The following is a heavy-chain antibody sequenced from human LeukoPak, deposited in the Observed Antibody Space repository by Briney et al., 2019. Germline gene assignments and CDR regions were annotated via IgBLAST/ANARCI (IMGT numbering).Heavy chain of an antibody. J-gene: IGHJ3*02. CDR1: GFTFSSYS. D-gene: IGHD4-17*01. V-gene: IGHV3-21*01. Sequence: PGGSLRLSCAASGFTFSSYSMNWVRQAPGKGLEWVSSISSSSSYIYHADSVKGRFTISRDNAKNSLYLQMNSLRAEDTAVYYCARDNYGDHPDALDIWGQGTMVTVSS. CDR3: ARDNYGDHPDALDI. CDR2: ISSSSSYI.